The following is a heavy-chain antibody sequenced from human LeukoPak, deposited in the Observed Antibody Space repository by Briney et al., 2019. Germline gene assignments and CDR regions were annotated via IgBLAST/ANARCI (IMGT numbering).Heavy chain of an antibody. CDR3: ARDRGSYYSMDY. Sequence: ASVKVSCKASGYTFTSYDINWVRQATGQGLEWMGWMNPNSGNTGYAQKLQGRVTMTTDTSTSTAYMELRSLRSDDTAVYYCARDRGSYYSMDYWGQGTLVTVSS. V-gene: IGHV1-8*01. CDR1: GYTFTSYD. D-gene: IGHD1-26*01. CDR2: MNPNSGNT. J-gene: IGHJ4*02.